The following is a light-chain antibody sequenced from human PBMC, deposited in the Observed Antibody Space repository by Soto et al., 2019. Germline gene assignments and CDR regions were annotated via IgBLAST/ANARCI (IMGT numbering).Light chain of an antibody. CDR3: QQFGDLTFI. V-gene: IGKV1-33*01. CDR2: DAS. J-gene: IGKJ5*01. CDR1: QDITNY. Sequence: DIQMTQSPSSLSASVGDRVTITCQASQDITNYLNWYQQKPGKAPQLLIYDASGLEVGVPSRFSGSGSGTHFTLTISGLQPEDIATYYCQQFGDLTFIFGQGTRLEIK.